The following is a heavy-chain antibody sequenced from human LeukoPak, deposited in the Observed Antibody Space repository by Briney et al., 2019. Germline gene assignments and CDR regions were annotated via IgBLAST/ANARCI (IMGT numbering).Heavy chain of an antibody. CDR1: GGSISSYY. CDR3: ARELVGWFDP. D-gene: IGHD2-15*01. Sequence: SETLSLTCTVSGGSISSYYWSWIRQPPGKGLEWIGYIYYSGSTNYNPSLKSRVTISVDTSKNQYSLKLSSVTAADTAVYYCARELVGWFDPWGQGTLVTVSS. V-gene: IGHV4-59*01. CDR2: IYYSGST. J-gene: IGHJ5*02.